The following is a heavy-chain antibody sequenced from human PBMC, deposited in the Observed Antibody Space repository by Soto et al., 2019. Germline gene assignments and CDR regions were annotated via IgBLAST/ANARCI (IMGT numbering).Heavy chain of an antibody. CDR2: ISYDGSNK. Sequence: QVQLVESGGGVVQPGRSLRLSCAASGFTFSSYGMHWVRQAPGKGLEWVAGISYDGSNKYYADSVKGRCTIARDNSKNTLDLQMNSLRAEDTAVYYWAKDRGGYSYGYRHDDDGMDVWGQGTTVTVSS. CDR3: AKDRGGYSYGYRHDDDGMDV. J-gene: IGHJ6*02. CDR1: GFTFSSYG. D-gene: IGHD5-18*01. V-gene: IGHV3-30*18.